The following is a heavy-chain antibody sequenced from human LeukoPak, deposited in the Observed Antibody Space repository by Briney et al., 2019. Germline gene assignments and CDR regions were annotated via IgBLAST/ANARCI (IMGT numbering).Heavy chain of an antibody. V-gene: IGHV3-53*01. Sequence: GGSLRLSCAASDFTVSSYYMSWVRQAPGKGLEWVSLIYSGDSTNYADSVRGRFTITRDNSKKTLYLQMNSLRAEDTAVYYCARVGSSFDFDYWGQGTLVTVSS. D-gene: IGHD3-10*01. CDR3: ARVGSSFDFDY. CDR2: IYSGDST. J-gene: IGHJ4*02. CDR1: DFTVSSYY.